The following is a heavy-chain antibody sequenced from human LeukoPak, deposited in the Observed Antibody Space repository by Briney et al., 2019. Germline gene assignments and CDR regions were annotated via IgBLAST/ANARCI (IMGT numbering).Heavy chain of an antibody. D-gene: IGHD1-26*01. CDR3: AKKDGDNSGSYPAFDY. J-gene: IGHJ4*02. Sequence: GGSLRLSCAASGFTFSDAWMSWVRQAPGKGLEWVSAISGSGGSTYYADSVKGRFTISRDNSKNTLYLQMNSLRAEDTAVYYCAKKDGDNSGSYPAFDYWGQGTLVTVSS. CDR1: GFTFSDAW. V-gene: IGHV3-23*01. CDR2: ISGSGGST.